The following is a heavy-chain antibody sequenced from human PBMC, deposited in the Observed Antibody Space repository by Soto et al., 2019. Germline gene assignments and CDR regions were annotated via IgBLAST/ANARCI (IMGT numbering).Heavy chain of an antibody. D-gene: IGHD6-19*01. CDR1: GYTFTNYG. CDR3: ARGSGSGWYSWGY. Sequence: QVQLVQSGTEVKRPGASVKVSCKASGYTFTNYGISWVRQAPGQGLEGMGRINTYNGNTNYAQKLQGRVTLTTDTSESTAYMELRSLRSDDTAVYYWARGSGSGWYSWGYWGQGTLVTVSS. V-gene: IGHV1-18*01. CDR2: INTYNGNT. J-gene: IGHJ1*01.